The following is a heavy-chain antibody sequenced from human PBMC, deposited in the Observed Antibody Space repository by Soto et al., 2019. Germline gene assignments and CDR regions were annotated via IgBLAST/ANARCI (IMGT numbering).Heavy chain of an antibody. V-gene: IGHV3-30*04. Sequence: QVQLVESGGGVILPGGSLRLSCAASGFTFSSYAMHWVHQAPGTGPEWVAATSSDGTDNVYADSVSGRFTISRDNSKNTLYLQMNSLRSEDAAVYYCARTYECAKSDCYRAFDIWGQGTMVTVSS. CDR2: TSSDGTDN. J-gene: IGHJ3*02. D-gene: IGHD2-21*02. CDR1: GFTFSSYA. CDR3: ARTYECAKSDCYRAFDI.